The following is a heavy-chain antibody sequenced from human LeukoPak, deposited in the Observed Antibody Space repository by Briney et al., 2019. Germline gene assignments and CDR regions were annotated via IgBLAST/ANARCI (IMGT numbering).Heavy chain of an antibody. CDR2: ISSSSSYI. Sequence: PGGSLRLSCAASGFTFSSYTMNWVRQAPGKGPEWVSSISSSSSYIYYADSVKGRFTISRDNAKNSLYLQMDSLRAEDTAVYYCARHILAGYHDYWGQATLVTVSS. D-gene: IGHD3-9*01. J-gene: IGHJ4*02. CDR3: ARHILAGYHDY. CDR1: GFTFSSYT. V-gene: IGHV3-21*01.